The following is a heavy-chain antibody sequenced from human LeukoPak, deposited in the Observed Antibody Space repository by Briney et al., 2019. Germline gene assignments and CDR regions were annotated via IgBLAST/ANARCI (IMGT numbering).Heavy chain of an antibody. V-gene: IGHV3-15*01. J-gene: IGHJ4*02. CDR1: GFTVSHAW. CDR2: IKSKTDGGTT. D-gene: IGHD3-22*01. Sequence: GGSLRLSCAASGFTVSHAWTRWVRQAPGKGLEWVGRIKSKTDGGTTDYAAPVKGRFTISRDDSKNTLYLQMNSLKTEDTAVYYCTTGLYYYDSSGFEYWGQGTLVTVSS. CDR3: TTGLYYYDSSGFEY.